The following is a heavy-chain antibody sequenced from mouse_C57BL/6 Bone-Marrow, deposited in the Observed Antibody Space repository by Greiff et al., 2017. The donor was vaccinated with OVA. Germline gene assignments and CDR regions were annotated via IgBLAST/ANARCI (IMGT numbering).Heavy chain of an antibody. CDR2: IHPNSGST. V-gene: IGHV1-64*01. CDR1: GYTFTSYW. D-gene: IGHD1-1*01. CDR3: ARVVVAGYFDV. J-gene: IGHJ1*03. Sequence: QVQLQQSGAELVKPGASVKLSCKASGYTFTSYWMHWVKQRPGQGLEWIGMIHPNSGSTNYNEKFKSKATLTVDKSSSTAYMQLSSLTSEDSAVYYCARVVVAGYFDVWGTGTTVTVSS.